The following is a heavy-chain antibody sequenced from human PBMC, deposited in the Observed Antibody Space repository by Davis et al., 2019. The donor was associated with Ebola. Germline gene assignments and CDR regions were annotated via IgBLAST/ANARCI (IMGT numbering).Heavy chain of an antibody. CDR3: ARDDLSSGWYGIDY. V-gene: IGHV3-66*03. CDR1: GFTVSTKY. J-gene: IGHJ4*02. D-gene: IGHD6-19*01. CDR2: IFSST. Sequence: PGGSLRLSCAASGFTVSTKYMSWVRQAPGKGLEWVSSIFSSTYYADSVKGRFTISRDNSKNTLYLQMNSLRGEDTAVYYCARDDLSSGWYGIDYWGQGTLVTVSS.